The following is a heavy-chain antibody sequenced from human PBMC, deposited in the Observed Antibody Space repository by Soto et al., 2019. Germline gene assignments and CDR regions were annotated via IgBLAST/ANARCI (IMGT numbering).Heavy chain of an antibody. CDR3: VTGPQLGH. CDR1: GFTFSSYA. D-gene: IGHD1-1*01. J-gene: IGHJ4*02. CDR2: ITGSGDST. Sequence: EVELLESGGGSVQPGGSLRLSCAASGFTFSSYAMSWVRQAPGRGLEWVSKITGSGDSTYYVDSVKGRFTSSRDNSKNTLYLQMNSLRAEDTAVYCCVTGPQLGHWGQGTLVTVSS. V-gene: IGHV3-23*01.